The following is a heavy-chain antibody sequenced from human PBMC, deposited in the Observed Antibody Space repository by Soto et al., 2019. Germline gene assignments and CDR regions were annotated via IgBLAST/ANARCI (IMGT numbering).Heavy chain of an antibody. CDR1: GGSISSGGYS. J-gene: IGHJ4*02. D-gene: IGHD3-22*01. Sequence: PSETLSLTCAVSGGSISSGGYSWSWIRQPPGKGLEWIGYIYHSGSTYYNPSLKSRVTISVDRSKNRFSLKLSSVTAADTAVYYCARAPARYYYDSSGYYYGDYFDYWGQGTLVTVSS. V-gene: IGHV4-30-2*01. CDR2: IYHSGST. CDR3: ARAPARYYYDSSGYYYGDYFDY.